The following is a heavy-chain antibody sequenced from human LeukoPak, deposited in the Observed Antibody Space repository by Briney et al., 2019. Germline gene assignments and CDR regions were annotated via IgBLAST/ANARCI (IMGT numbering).Heavy chain of an antibody. CDR1: GDSLTDHY. CDR3: ARKSWFDP. J-gene: IGHJ5*02. V-gene: IGHV1-2*02. CDR2: INPYSGGT. Sequence: ASVKVSCKASGDSLTDHYMHWVRQAPGQGLEWMGWINPYSGGTDYAQKFQGRVTMARDTSISTVYMELSGLRSDDTAIYYCARKSWFDPWGQGTVVIVSS.